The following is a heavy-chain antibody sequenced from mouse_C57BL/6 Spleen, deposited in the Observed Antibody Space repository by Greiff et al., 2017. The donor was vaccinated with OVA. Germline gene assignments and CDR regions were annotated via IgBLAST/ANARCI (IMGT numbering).Heavy chain of an antibody. J-gene: IGHJ1*03. V-gene: IGHV1-59*01. CDR1: GYTFTSYW. CDR2: IDPSDSYT. CDR3: ARTYDYWYFDV. D-gene: IGHD2-3*01. Sequence: QVQLQQSGAELVRPGTSVKLSCKASGYTFTSYWMHWVKQRPGQGLEWIGVIDPSDSYTNYNQKFKGKATLTVDTSSSTAYMQLSSLTSEDSAVYYCARTYDYWYFDVWGTGTTVTVSS.